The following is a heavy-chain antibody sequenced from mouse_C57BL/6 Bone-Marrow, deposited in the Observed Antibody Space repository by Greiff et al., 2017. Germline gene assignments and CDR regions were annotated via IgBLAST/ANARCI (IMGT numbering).Heavy chain of an antibody. CDR3: ASYNGGFDY. J-gene: IGHJ2*01. CDR2: IDPSDSYT. V-gene: IGHV1-59*01. D-gene: IGHD1-2*01. Sequence: VQLQQPGAELVRPGTSVKLSCKASGYTFTSYWMHWVKQRPGQGLEWIGVIDPSDSYTNSNQKFKGKATLTVDTSSSTAYMQLSSLTSEDSAVYYCASYNGGFDYWGQGTTLTVSS. CDR1: GYTFTSYW.